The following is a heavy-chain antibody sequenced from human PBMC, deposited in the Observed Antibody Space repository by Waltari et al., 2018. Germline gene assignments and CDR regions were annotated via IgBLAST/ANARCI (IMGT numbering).Heavy chain of an antibody. CDR2: INPADSDT. CDR3: ARRYCSGARCLYFDH. D-gene: IGHD2-15*01. J-gene: IGHJ4*02. CDR1: GYRFTIHW. V-gene: IGHV5-51*01. Sequence: EVQLVQSGAEVKKPGESLKISCQGSGYRFTIHWIAWVRQMPGKAPEWMVIINPADSDTRYSPSFQGQVTISADKSISTAYLQWSSLKASDTAMYYCARRYCSGARCLYFDHWGQGTLVTVSS.